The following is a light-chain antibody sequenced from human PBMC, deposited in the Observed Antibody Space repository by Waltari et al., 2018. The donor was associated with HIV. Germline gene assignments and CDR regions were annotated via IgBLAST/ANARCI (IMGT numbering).Light chain of an antibody. Sequence: YELTQPPSVSVSPGQTASITCSGEKLGDKYVCWYQHKPGQSPVLVIHQRNKRRVASPERVSGSNSWNTATLTIRGTQAMDESDYYCQAWDMSTAGVFGGGTKLTVL. CDR1: KLGDKY. V-gene: IGLV3-1*01. CDR3: QAWDMSTAGV. J-gene: IGLJ3*02. CDR2: QRN.